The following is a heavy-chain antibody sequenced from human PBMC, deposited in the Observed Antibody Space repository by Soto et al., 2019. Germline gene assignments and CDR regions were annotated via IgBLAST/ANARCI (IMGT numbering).Heavy chain of an antibody. CDR1: GFTFSSYA. CDR2: ISYDGSNK. Sequence: CLRLSCAASGFTFSSYAMHWVRQAPGKGLEWVAVISYDGSNKYYADSVKGRFTISRDNSKNTLYLQMNSLRAEDTAVYYCASPKEGVDIVNYYYGMDVWGQGTTVTVSS. D-gene: IGHD5-12*01. J-gene: IGHJ6*02. V-gene: IGHV3-30-3*01. CDR3: ASPKEGVDIVNYYYGMDV.